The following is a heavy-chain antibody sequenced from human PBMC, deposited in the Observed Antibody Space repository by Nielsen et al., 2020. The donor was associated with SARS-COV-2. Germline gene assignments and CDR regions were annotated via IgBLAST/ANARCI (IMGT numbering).Heavy chain of an antibody. D-gene: IGHD3-9*01. CDR1: GFTFSSYW. CDR2: IKQDGSEK. CDR3: AKDRIGTILAGVDV. Sequence: GESLKISCAASGFTFSSYWMSWVRQAPGKGLEWVANIKQDGSEKYYVDSVKGRFTISRDNAKNSLYLQMNSLRAEDTAVYYCAKDRIGTILAGVDVWGKGTTVTVSS. V-gene: IGHV3-7*01. J-gene: IGHJ6*04.